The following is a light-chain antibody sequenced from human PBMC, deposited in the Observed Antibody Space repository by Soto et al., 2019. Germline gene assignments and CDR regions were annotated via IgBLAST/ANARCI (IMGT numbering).Light chain of an antibody. CDR2: GAS. J-gene: IGKJ4*01. CDR1: QNINFN. CDR3: QQYHNWPPLT. V-gene: IGKV3D-15*01. Sequence: ETLMTQSPATLSASPGERVTLSCRASQNINFNLAWYQQKPGQAPRVLIYGASSRASGIPDRFSGSGSGTDFTFTISRLEHDDFALYYCQQYHNWPPLTFGGGTRVEIK.